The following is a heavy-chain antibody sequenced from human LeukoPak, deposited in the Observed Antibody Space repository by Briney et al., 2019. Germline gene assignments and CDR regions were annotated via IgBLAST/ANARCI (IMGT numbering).Heavy chain of an antibody. V-gene: IGHV3-23*01. D-gene: IGHD1-26*01. Sequence: GGSLRLSCAASGFTFSSYAMSWVRQAPGKGLEWVSAISGSGGSTYYADSVKGRFTISRDNSKNTLYLQMNSLRAEDTAVYYCAKPMAGREGSYSDFDYWGQGTLVTVSS. J-gene: IGHJ4*02. CDR3: AKPMAGREGSYSDFDY. CDR2: ISGSGGST. CDR1: GFTFSSYA.